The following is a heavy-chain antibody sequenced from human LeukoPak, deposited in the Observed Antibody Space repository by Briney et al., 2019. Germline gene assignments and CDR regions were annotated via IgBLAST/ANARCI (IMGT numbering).Heavy chain of an antibody. CDR2: ISYDGSNK. D-gene: IGHD2-8*01. J-gene: IGHJ6*02. CDR3: ARVEMVYAIYYYYYGMDV. V-gene: IGHV3-30*04. CDR1: GFTFSSYA. Sequence: PGGSLRLSCAASGFTFSSYAMHWVRQAPGKGLEWVAVISYDGSNKYYADSVKGRFTISRDNSKNTLYLQMNSLRAEDTAVYYCARVEMVYAIYYYYYGMDVWGQGTTVTVSS.